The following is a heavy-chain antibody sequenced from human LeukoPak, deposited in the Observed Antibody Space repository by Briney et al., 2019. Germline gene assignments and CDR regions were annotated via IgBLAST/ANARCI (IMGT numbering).Heavy chain of an antibody. CDR1: GYTLTELS. Sequence: SVKVSCKXSGYTLTELSMHWVRQAPGKGLEWMGGFDPEDGETIYAQKFQGRVTMTEDTSTDTAYMELSSLRSEDTAVYYCATRFPMVVAAIARNNWFDPWGQGTLVTVSS. J-gene: IGHJ5*02. CDR2: FDPEDGET. D-gene: IGHD2-15*01. V-gene: IGHV1-24*01. CDR3: ATRFPMVVAAIARNNWFDP.